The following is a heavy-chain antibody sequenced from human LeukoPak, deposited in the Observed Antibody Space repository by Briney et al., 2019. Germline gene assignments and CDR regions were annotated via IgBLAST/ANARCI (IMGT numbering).Heavy chain of an antibody. Sequence: GGSLRLSCAVSGFTLSNAWMSWVRQAPGKGLEWVGRIKSKADGGTRDYAAPVKGRFTISRDDAKNMVDLQMNSLKTEDTAMYYCATGYGEFDYWGQGTLVTVSS. V-gene: IGHV3-15*01. D-gene: IGHD3-10*01. J-gene: IGHJ4*02. CDR1: GFTLSNAW. CDR2: IKSKADGGTR. CDR3: ATGYGEFDY.